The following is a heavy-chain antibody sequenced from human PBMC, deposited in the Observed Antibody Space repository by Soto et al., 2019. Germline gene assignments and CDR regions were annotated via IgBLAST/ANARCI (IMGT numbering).Heavy chain of an antibody. J-gene: IGHJ4*02. CDR3: ASFPITIFGVASPF. V-gene: IGHV4-31*03. CDR2: IYYSGST. Sequence: SETLSLTCTVSGGSIISGGYYLSWIRQHPGKGLEWIGYIYYSGSTYYNPSLKSRVTISVDTSKNQFSLKLSSVTAADTAVYYCASFPITIFGVASPFWGQGTLVTVSS. CDR1: GGSIISGGYY. D-gene: IGHD3-3*01.